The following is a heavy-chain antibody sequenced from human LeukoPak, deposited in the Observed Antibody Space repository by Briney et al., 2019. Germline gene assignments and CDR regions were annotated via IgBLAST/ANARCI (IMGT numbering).Heavy chain of an antibody. V-gene: IGHV1-69*05. J-gene: IGHJ4*02. CDR3: ARAGAPYDSSGYEVY. CDR2: IIPIFGTA. D-gene: IGHD3-22*01. Sequence: SVKLSCKAPGYTFSSYDTSWVRQAPGQGLEWMGGIIPIFGTANYAQKFQGRVTITTDESTSTAYMELSSLRSEDTAVYYCARAGAPYDSSGYEVYWGQGTLVTVSS. CDR1: GYTFSSYD.